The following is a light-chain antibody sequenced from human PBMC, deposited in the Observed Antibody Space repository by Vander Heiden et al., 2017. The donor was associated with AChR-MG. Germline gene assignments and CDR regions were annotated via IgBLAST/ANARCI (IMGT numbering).Light chain of an antibody. CDR2: GAS. CDR3: QQYGNSPMT. V-gene: IGKV3-20*01. J-gene: IGKJ5*01. Sequence: EIVLTQSTGTLSLAPGERATLSCRASQSVSRSYLAWYQQKPGQSPRLLIYGASSRANGIPDRFSGSGSGTDFTLTISRLEPEDFAVYYCQQYGNSPMTFGQGTRLEIK. CDR1: QSVSRSY.